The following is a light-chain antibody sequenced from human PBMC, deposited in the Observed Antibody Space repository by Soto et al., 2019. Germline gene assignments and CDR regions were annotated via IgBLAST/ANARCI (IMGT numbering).Light chain of an antibody. CDR2: YAS. Sequence: EVVMTQSPATLSVSPGERVTLSCRASESVHRNLAWYQQKPGQGPSLLIYYASTRATGVPDGITRSGSGTRFTLTISSLQSEDFGVYHCQHYSNWPPTFGPGTKVEIK. V-gene: IGKV3-15*01. J-gene: IGKJ3*01. CDR3: QHYSNWPPT. CDR1: ESVHRN.